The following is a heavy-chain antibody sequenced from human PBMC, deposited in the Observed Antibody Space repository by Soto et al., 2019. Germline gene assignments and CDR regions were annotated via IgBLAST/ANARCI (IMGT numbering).Heavy chain of an antibody. Sequence: SETLSLTCTVSSGSITSSSYYWGWIRQPPGKGLEWIGSIYYTGSTFYNPSLKSRVTISIDTSKNQFSLKLTSVTAADTAVYYCARRERGYCSGGGCYPDDAFDIWGQGTMVT. CDR2: IYYTGST. CDR1: SGSITSSSYY. CDR3: ARRERGYCSGGGCYPDDAFDI. V-gene: IGHV4-39*01. J-gene: IGHJ3*02. D-gene: IGHD2-15*01.